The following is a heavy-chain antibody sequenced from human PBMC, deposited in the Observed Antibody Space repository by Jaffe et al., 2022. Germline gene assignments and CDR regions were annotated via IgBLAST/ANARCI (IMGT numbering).Heavy chain of an antibody. CDR3: TRFCSSGDCSPT. Sequence: QVHLQESGPGLVKPSQTLSLTCTVSGAPVTSASYYWSWIRQPAGKGLEWIGRIFVDGRTNYNPSLKSRLTISRDTSKNQFSLTLSSVTAADTAIYYCTRFCSSGDCSPTWGQGTLVTVSS. CDR2: IFVDGRT. D-gene: IGHD2-21*02. V-gene: IGHV4-61*02. CDR1: GAPVTSASYY. J-gene: IGHJ4*02.